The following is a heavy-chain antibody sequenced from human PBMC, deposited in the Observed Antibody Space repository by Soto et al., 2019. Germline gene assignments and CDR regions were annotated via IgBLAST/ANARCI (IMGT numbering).Heavy chain of an antibody. Sequence: GGSLRLSCAASGFTFSRYAMHWVRQAPGKGLEWVAIISYDGSNKYYADSVKGRFTMSRDNSKNTLYLQMNSLRAEDTAVYYCAREYDSSSDYGMDVWGQGTTVTVSS. CDR3: AREYDSSSDYGMDV. D-gene: IGHD6-6*01. J-gene: IGHJ6*02. V-gene: IGHV3-30-3*01. CDR2: ISYDGSNK. CDR1: GFTFSRYA.